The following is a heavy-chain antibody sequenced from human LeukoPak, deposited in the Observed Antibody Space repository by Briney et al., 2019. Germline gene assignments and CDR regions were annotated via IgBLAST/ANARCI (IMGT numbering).Heavy chain of an antibody. CDR3: AKRTLSGSYYYFDY. D-gene: IGHD1-26*01. J-gene: IGHJ4*02. CDR1: GFTFSAYA. CDR2: ISGSGGST. Sequence: GGSLRLSCEASGFTFSAYAVTWVRQAPGKGLEWVSAISGSGGSTYYADSVKGRFTISRDNSKNTLYLQMNSPRAEDTAVYYCAKRTLSGSYYYFDYWGQGTLVTVSS. V-gene: IGHV3-23*01.